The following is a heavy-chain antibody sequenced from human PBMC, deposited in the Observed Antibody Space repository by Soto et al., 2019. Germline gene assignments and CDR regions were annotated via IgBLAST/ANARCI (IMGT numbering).Heavy chain of an antibody. Sequence: GGSLRLSCAASGFTFGSYGMHWVRQAPGKGLEWVAVIWYDGSNKYYADSVKGRFTISRDNSKNTLYLQMNSLRAEDTAVYYCAREQYYYYSSGYLDAFDIWGQGTMVTGSS. CDR3: AREQYYYYSSGYLDAFDI. CDR2: IWYDGSNK. V-gene: IGHV3-33*01. J-gene: IGHJ3*02. CDR1: GFTFGSYG. D-gene: IGHD3-22*01.